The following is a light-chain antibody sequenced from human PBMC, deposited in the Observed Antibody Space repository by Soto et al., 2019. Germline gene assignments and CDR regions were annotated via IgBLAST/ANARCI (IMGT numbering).Light chain of an antibody. J-gene: IGLJ3*02. Sequence: QSVLTQPPSASGTPGRRVTISCSGSSSNIGSNTVNWYQQFPGTAPKLLIYNNNQRPSGVPDRISGSKSGTSASLAISGLQSEDEADYFCAAWDDSLSGSLVFGGGTQLTVL. CDR3: AAWDDSLSGSLV. CDR2: NNN. V-gene: IGLV1-44*01. CDR1: SSNIGSNT.